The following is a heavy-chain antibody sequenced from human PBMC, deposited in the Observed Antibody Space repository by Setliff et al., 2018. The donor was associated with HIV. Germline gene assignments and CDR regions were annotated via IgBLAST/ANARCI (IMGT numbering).Heavy chain of an antibody. CDR1: DFTFNNAW. CDR2: IKSKNDGGTI. D-gene: IGHD6-19*01. CDR3: VKVRNSGWANEGFGT. Sequence: PGGSLRLSCAASDFTFNNAWMHWVRQPPGKGLEWVGRIKSKNDGGTIDYAAPVRGRFTISRDDSKKTLYVQMNNLKSEDTAVYVCVKVRNSGWANEGFGTWGQGTMVTVSS. V-gene: IGHV3-15*07. J-gene: IGHJ3*02.